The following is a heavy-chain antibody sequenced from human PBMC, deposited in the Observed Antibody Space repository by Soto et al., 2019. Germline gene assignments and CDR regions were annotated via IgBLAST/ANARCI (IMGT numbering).Heavy chain of an antibody. D-gene: IGHD6-6*01. CDR1: GLSLNSSGVG. CDR2: IYWNDEM. V-gene: IGHV2-5*01. CDR3: AHIRFAKYSSLPADFDY. Sequence: QITLKESGPTLVKPTHTLTLTCTFSGLSLNSSGVGVGWIRPPPGKAREWLALIYWNDEMHYSPSLKSRLTITEDASKHQVVLTVTNMYPVDTATYYCAHIRFAKYSSLPADFDYWGQGILVTVSS. J-gene: IGHJ4*02.